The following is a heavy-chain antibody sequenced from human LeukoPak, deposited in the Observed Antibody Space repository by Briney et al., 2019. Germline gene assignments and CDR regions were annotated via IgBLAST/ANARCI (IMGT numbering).Heavy chain of an antibody. CDR3: ATGGPDIVVVPAAIGGDY. CDR2: ISGSGGST. D-gene: IGHD2-2*01. CDR1: GFTFSSYA. V-gene: IGHV3-23*01. J-gene: IGHJ4*02. Sequence: VGSLRLSCAASGFTFSSYAMSWVRQAPGKGLEWVSAISGSGGSTYYADSVRGRFTISRDNSKNTLYLQMNSLRAEDTAVYYCATGGPDIVVVPAAIGGDYWGQGTLVTVSS.